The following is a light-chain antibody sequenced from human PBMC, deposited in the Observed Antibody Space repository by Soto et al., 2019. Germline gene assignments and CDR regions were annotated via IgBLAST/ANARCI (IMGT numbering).Light chain of an antibody. V-gene: IGKV1-27*01. CDR1: QGINNY. Sequence: DIQMTQSPSSLSASVGDRVTITCRASQGINNYLAWYQQKPGKVPKLLIYSAPTLQSGVPSRFSASGYGTDFTLIISSLQPEDVAIYYCQRYSSVPRTFGQGTKVEIK. J-gene: IGKJ1*01. CDR2: SAP. CDR3: QRYSSVPRT.